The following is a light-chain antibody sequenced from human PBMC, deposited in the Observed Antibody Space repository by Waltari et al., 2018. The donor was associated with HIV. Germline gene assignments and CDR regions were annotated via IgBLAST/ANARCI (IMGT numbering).Light chain of an antibody. Sequence: SYELTQPPSVSVSPGQPASITCPGAKLGDKYLSWYQQKAGQSPVLVIFQDSKRPSGIPGRFSGSNSGNTATLTISGTQAMDEADYYCQAWDSRTSFGGGTKLTVL. V-gene: IGLV3-1*01. CDR1: KLGDKY. CDR2: QDS. CDR3: QAWDSRTS. J-gene: IGLJ2*01.